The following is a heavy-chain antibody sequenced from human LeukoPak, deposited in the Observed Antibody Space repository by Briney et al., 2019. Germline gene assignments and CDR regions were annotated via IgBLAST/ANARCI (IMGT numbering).Heavy chain of an antibody. J-gene: IGHJ3*02. D-gene: IGHD3-10*01. CDR2: IYYSGST. CDR1: GGSISSGGYY. CDR3: ATYYYGSGSPADDAFDI. V-gene: IGHV4-31*03. Sequence: SETLSLTCTVSGGSISSGGYYWSWIRQHPGKGLEWIGYIYYSGSTYYNPSLKSRVTISVDTSKNQFSLKLSSVTAADTAVYYCATYYYGSGSPADDAFDIWGQGTMVTVSS.